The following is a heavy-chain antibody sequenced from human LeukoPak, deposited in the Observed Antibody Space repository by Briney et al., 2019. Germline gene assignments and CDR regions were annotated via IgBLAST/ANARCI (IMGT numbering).Heavy chain of an antibody. D-gene: IGHD5-18*01. CDR2: INWSGGST. V-gene: IGHV3-20*04. J-gene: IGHJ4*02. CDR1: GFTFDDYG. Sequence: GGSLRLSCAASGFTFDDYGMSWVRQAPGKGLEWVSGINWSGGSTGYADSVKGRFTISRDNAKNSLYLQMNSLRAEDTALYYCARGGIQLWPRADYFDYWGQGTLVTVSS. CDR3: ARGGIQLWPRADYFDY.